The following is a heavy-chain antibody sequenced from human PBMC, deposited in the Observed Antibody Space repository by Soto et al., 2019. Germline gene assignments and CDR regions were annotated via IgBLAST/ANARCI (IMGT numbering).Heavy chain of an antibody. D-gene: IGHD6-19*01. V-gene: IGHV3-74*01. CDR2: INTDGSTT. Sequence: GGPLRLSCAASGFTFGSYWMHWVRQAPGKGLMWVSHINTDGSTTSYADSVKGRFTISRDNAKNTVYLQMNSLRAEDTAVYYCARRGTSVSGPYWGLGTLVTVSS. CDR1: GFTFGSYW. J-gene: IGHJ4*02. CDR3: ARRGTSVSGPY.